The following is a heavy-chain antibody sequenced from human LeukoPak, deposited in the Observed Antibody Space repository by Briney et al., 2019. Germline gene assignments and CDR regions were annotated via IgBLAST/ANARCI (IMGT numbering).Heavy chain of an antibody. CDR2: ISSSSSYI. Sequence: GGSLRLSCAASGFTFSNYSMNWVRQAPGKGLEWVSYISSSSSYIYYADSVKGRLTISRDNAKNSLYLQMNSLRAEDTAVYYCARDNSVGDSAWWFDPWGQGTLVTVSS. CDR1: GFTFSNYS. V-gene: IGHV3-21*01. J-gene: IGHJ5*02. CDR3: ARDNSVGDSAWWFDP. D-gene: IGHD5-12*01.